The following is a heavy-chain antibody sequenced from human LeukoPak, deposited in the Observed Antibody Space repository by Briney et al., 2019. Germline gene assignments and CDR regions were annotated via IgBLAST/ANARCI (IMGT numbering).Heavy chain of an antibody. D-gene: IGHD6-19*01. CDR3: ARGFVAVAGTIGY. Sequence: GASVKVSCLPSGYTFTGYYMHWVGQAPGQGLEWMGWINPNSGGTNYAQKFQGRVTMTRDTSISTAYMELSRLRSDDTAVYCCARGFVAVAGTIGYWGQGTLVTVSS. V-gene: IGHV1-2*02. CDR1: GYTFTGYY. CDR2: INPNSGGT. J-gene: IGHJ4*02.